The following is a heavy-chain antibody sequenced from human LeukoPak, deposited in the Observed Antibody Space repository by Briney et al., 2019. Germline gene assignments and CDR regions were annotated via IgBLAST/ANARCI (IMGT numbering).Heavy chain of an antibody. V-gene: IGHV3-23*01. Sequence: GGSLRLSCAASGFTFSSYAMIWVRQAPGKGLEWVSAISGSGGSTYYAESVKGRFTISRDNSKNTLYLQMNSLRAEDTAVYYCAKPYYYGSGSPMDYWGQGTLVTVSS. CDR3: AKPYYYGSGSPMDY. CDR1: GFTFSSYA. J-gene: IGHJ4*02. CDR2: ISGSGGST. D-gene: IGHD3-10*01.